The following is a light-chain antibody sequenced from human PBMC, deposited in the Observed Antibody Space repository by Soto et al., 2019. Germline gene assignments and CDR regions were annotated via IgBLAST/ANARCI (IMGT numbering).Light chain of an antibody. Sequence: QSALTQPASVSGSPGQSITISCTGTSSDVGGYNYVSWSQQHPGKAPKLMIYDVSNRPSGVSNRFSGSKSGNTASLTISGLQAEDEADYYCCSYTSSTIYVFGTGTKLTVL. V-gene: IGLV2-14*01. CDR3: CSYTSSTIYV. J-gene: IGLJ1*01. CDR1: SSDVGGYNY. CDR2: DVS.